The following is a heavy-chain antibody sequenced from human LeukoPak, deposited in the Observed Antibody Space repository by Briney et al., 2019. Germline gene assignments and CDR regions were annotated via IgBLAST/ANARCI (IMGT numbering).Heavy chain of an antibody. CDR3: ARERGDADSSGYYRYYYYYMDV. V-gene: IGHV1-2*02. CDR2: INPNSGGT. J-gene: IGHJ6*03. Sequence: GASVKVSCKASGYTFTGYYMHWVRQAPGQGLEWMGWINPNSGGTNYAQKFQGRVTMTRDTSISTAYMELSRLRSDDTAVYYCARERGDADSSGYYRYYYYYMDVWGKGTTVTVSS. CDR1: GYTFTGYY. D-gene: IGHD3-22*01.